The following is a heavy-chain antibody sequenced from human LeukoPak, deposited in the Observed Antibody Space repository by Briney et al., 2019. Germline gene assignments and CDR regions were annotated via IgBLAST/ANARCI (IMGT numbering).Heavy chain of an antibody. J-gene: IGHJ2*01. V-gene: IGHV4-59*01. D-gene: IGHD2-8*01. CDR3: ARAPINGDWYFDL. CDR1: GGSISSYY. CDR2: IYYSGST. Sequence: PSETLSLTCTVSGGSISSYYWSWIRQPPGKGLEWIGYIYYSGSTNYNPSLKSRVTISVDTSKNQFSLRLSSVTAADTAVYYCARAPINGDWYFDLWGRGTLVTVSS.